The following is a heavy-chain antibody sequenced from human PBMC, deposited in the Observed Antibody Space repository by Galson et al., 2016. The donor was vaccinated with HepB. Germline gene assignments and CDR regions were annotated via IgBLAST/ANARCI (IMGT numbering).Heavy chain of an antibody. Sequence: SVKVSCKAYGYSFTVFSLHWLRQAPGQRLEWMGWVRTDIGETRSSQKFQGRVTLSMDTSANTAYMELSSLTSEDTSLYYCARDLDTGYIGSSHIGVAAFGTWGQGTTVTLSP. J-gene: IGHJ3*02. CDR2: VRTDIGET. D-gene: IGHD2-21*01. V-gene: IGHV1-3*04. CDR1: GYSFTVFS. CDR3: ARDLDTGYIGSSHIGVAAFGT.